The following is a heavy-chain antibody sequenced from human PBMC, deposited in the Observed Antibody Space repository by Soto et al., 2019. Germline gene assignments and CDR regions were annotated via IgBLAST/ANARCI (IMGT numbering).Heavy chain of an antibody. V-gene: IGHV1-24*01. CDR1: GYTLTELS. D-gene: IGHD3-22*01. CDR2: FDPEDGET. CDR3: ATDPPGSDSSGYYA. Sequence: GASVKVSCKVSGYTLTELSMHWVRQAPGKGLEWMGGFDPEDGETIYAQKFQGRVTMTEDTSTDTAYMELSSLRSEDTAVYYCATDPPGSDSSGYYAWGQGTMVTVSS. J-gene: IGHJ3*01.